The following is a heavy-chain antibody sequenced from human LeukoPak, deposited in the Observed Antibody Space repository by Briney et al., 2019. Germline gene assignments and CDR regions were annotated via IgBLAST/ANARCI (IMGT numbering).Heavy chain of an antibody. J-gene: IGHJ4*02. V-gene: IGHV1-18*01. CDR2: ISAYNGNT. D-gene: IGHD3-22*01. CDR3: ARDRGYYDSSGYFDY. Sequence: ASVKVSCKASGYTFTSHGISWVRQAPGQGLEWMGWISAYNGNTNYAQKLQGRVTMTTDTSTSTAYMELRSLRSDDTAVYYCARDRGYYDSSGYFDYWGQGTLVTVSS. CDR1: GYTFTSHG.